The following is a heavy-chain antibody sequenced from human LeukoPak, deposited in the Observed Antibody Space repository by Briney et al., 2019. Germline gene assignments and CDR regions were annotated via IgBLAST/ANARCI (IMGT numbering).Heavy chain of an antibody. J-gene: IGHJ4*02. D-gene: IGHD2-2*01. CDR1: GFTFSTYA. CDR3: AKRGIAPAASFDY. Sequence: QPGGSLRLSCAASGFTFSTYAMSWVRQAPGRGLEWVSTISGSGDYTFYADSVKGRFTISRDNSKNTLNLRMNSLGADDTAVYYCAKRGIAPAASFDYWGRGTLVTVSS. CDR2: ISGSGDYT. V-gene: IGHV3-23*01.